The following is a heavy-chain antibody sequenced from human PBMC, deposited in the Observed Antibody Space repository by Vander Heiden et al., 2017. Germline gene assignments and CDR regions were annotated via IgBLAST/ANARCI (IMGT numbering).Heavy chain of an antibody. J-gene: IGHJ4*02. D-gene: IGHD3-16*02. CDR2: ISYDGRKK. CDR1: GFTFSSYG. Sequence: QVQLVESGGGVVQPGRSLRLSCAASGFTFSSYGMHWVRQAPGKGLEWVAVISYDGRKKYDADSVKGRFTISRDNSKNTLYMQMNSLRAEDRGVCDCATHLSDYDYWCQGTL. V-gene: IGHV3-30*03. CDR3: ATHLSDYDY.